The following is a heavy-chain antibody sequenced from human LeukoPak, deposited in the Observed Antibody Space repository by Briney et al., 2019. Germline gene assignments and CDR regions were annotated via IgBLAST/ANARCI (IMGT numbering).Heavy chain of an antibody. J-gene: IGHJ4*02. CDR2: IYYSGST. CDR3: AREYRSSAGY. D-gene: IGHD6-6*01. Sequence: PADTLSLTCTLTGGSIRDSRYYWGWLRQPPGKGLEWIGSIYYSGSTYYNPSLKSRVTISVDTSKNQFSLKLSSVTAADTAVYFCAREYRSSAGYWGQGTLVTVSS. CDR1: GGSIRDSRYY. V-gene: IGHV4-39*02.